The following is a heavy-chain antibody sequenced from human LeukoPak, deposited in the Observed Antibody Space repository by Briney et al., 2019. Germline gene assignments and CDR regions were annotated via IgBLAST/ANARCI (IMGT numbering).Heavy chain of an antibody. V-gene: IGHV4-59*13. CDR3: ARDNSYYYDSSGYYWGFFDY. Sequence: RASETLSLTCTVSGGSISSYYWSWIRQPPGKGLEWIGYIYYSGSTNYNPSLKSRVTISVDTSKNQFSLKLSSVTAADTAVYYCARDNSYYYDSSGYYWGFFDYWGQGTLVTVSS. J-gene: IGHJ4*02. CDR1: GGSISSYY. D-gene: IGHD3-22*01. CDR2: IYYSGST.